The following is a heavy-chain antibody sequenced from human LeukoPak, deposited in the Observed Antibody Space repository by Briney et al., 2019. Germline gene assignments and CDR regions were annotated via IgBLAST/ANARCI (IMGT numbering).Heavy chain of an antibody. CDR3: ASNHQNYYDSSGYGY. Sequence: GGSLRLSCAASGFTFSSYSMNWVRQAPGKGLEWVSYISSSSSTIYYADSVKGRFTISRDNAKNSLYPQMNSLRAEDTAVYYCASNHQNYYDSSGYGYWGQGTLVTVSS. D-gene: IGHD3-22*01. V-gene: IGHV3-48*01. CDR1: GFTFSSYS. CDR2: ISSSSSTI. J-gene: IGHJ4*02.